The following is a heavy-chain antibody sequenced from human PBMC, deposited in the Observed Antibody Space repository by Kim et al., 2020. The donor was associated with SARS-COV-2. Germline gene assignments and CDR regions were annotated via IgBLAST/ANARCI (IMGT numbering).Heavy chain of an antibody. CDR3: ARDEAVMGSGYHVR. J-gene: IGHJ4*02. Sequence: ADAVKGRFTISRHNSKNTLYLQMNSLRAEDTAVYYCARDEAVMGSGYHVRWGQGTLVTVSS. D-gene: IGHD3-22*01. V-gene: IGHV3-53*04.